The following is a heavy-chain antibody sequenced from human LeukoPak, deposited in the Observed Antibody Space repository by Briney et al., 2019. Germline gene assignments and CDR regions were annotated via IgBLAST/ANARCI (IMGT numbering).Heavy chain of an antibody. CDR3: ARGTMVVTYAFDI. V-gene: IGHV4-59*13. CDR1: RGSISSYY. CDR2: IYYSGST. Sequence: SETLSLTCTVSRGSISSYYWSWIRQPPGKGLEWIGYIYYSGSTNYNPSLKSRVTILVDTSKNQFSLRLSSVTAADTAVYYCARGTMVVTYAFDIWGQGTMVTVSS. J-gene: IGHJ3*02. D-gene: IGHD4-23*01.